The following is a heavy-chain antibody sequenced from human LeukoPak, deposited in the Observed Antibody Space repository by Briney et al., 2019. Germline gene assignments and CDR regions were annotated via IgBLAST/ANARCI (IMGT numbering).Heavy chain of an antibody. CDR3: ARDRGGIAAAEESFDY. CDR1: GYTFTSYG. CDR2: ISAYNGNT. J-gene: IGHJ4*02. V-gene: IGHV1-18*01. D-gene: IGHD6-13*01. Sequence: ASVKVSCKASGYTFTSYGISWVRQAPGQGLEWMGWISAYNGNTNYAQKLRGRVTMTTDTSTSTAYMELRSLRSDDTAVYYCARDRGGIAAAEESFDYWGQGTLVTVSS.